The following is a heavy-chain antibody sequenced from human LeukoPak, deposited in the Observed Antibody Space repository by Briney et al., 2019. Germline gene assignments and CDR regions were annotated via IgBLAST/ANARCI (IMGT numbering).Heavy chain of an antibody. Sequence: PSQTLSLTCTVSGGPISGGDYYWSWIRQPPGKGLEWIGYIYYSGSTYYNPSLKSRVTISVDTSKNQFSLKLSSVTAADTAVYYCAREPPGGYDFWSGYYTRLNYYYGMDVWGQGTTVTVSS. V-gene: IGHV4-30-4*01. CDR3: AREPPGGYDFWSGYYTRLNYYYGMDV. D-gene: IGHD3-3*01. CDR2: IYYSGST. CDR1: GGPISGGDYY. J-gene: IGHJ6*02.